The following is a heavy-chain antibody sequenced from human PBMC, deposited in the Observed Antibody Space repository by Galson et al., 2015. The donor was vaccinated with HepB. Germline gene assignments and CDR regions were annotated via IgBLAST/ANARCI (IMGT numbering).Heavy chain of an antibody. CDR2: ISYDGSNK. CDR1: GFTFSSYG. V-gene: IGHV3-30*18. J-gene: IGHJ4*02. CDR3: AKAAGSSGWYEWVY. D-gene: IGHD6-19*01. Sequence: SLRLSCAASGFTFSSYGMHWVRQAPGKGLEWVAVISYDGSNKYYADSVKGRFTISRDNSKNTLYLQMNSLRAEDTAVYYCAKAAGSSGWYEWVYWGQGTLVTVSS.